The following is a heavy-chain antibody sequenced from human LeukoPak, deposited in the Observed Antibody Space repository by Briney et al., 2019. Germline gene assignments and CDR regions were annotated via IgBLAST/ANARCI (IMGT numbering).Heavy chain of an antibody. J-gene: IGHJ4*02. D-gene: IGHD5-24*01. V-gene: IGHV1-2*02. CDR2: INPDSGGT. CDR3: ARDSTMAGPEGIDY. Sequence: GASVKVSCKASGYTFTGYYFHWVRHAPGQGLEWMAWINPDSGGTNYAQKFQGRVTMTRDTSSSTVYMELSRLTSDDTAVYYCARDSTMAGPEGIDYWGQGTLVTVSS. CDR1: GYTFTGYY.